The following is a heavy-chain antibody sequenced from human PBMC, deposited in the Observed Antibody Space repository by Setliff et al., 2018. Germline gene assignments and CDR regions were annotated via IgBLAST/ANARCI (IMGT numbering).Heavy chain of an antibody. Sequence: SETLSLTCTVSGYSISSGYYWGWIRQPPGKGLEWIGSIYHSGSTYYNPSLKSRVTISVDTSKNQFSLKLSSVTAADTAVYYCARDPHVLRYFDWLSPPTAFDIWGQGTMVTVSS. CDR3: ARDPHVLRYFDWLSPPTAFDI. D-gene: IGHD3-9*01. J-gene: IGHJ3*02. CDR2: IYHSGST. CDR1: GYSISSGYY. V-gene: IGHV4-38-2*02.